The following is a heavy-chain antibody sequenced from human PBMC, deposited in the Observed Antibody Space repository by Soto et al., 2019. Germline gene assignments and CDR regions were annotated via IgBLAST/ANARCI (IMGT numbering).Heavy chain of an antibody. J-gene: IGHJ4*02. Sequence: QVQLVQSGAEAKKPGSSVKVSCEASGGTFSGHAISWVRQAPGQGPEWMGGLIPLFGTTQHAQNFQDRLTITADKSTSTAYMELTSLRFEDTAIYYSARGPNWGSRFDSWGQGTLVTVSS. V-gene: IGHV1-69*06. CDR1: GGTFSGHA. CDR3: ARGPNWGSRFDS. D-gene: IGHD7-27*01. CDR2: LIPLFGTT.